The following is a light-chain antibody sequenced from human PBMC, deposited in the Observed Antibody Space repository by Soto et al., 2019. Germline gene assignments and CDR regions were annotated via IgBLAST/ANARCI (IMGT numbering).Light chain of an antibody. CDR3: QQYGTSTGT. V-gene: IGKV3-20*01. CDR1: QSVASNY. J-gene: IGKJ1*01. Sequence: EIVMTQSPATPSVSPGERATLSCRASQSVASNYLAWYQQKPGQAPRLLIYDASSRAPGIPDRFSGSGSGTDFALTISRLEPEDFAVYYCQQYGTSTGTFGQGTKWIS. CDR2: DAS.